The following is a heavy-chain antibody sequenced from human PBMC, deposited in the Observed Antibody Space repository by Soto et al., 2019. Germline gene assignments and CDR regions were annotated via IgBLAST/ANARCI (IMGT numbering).Heavy chain of an antibody. CDR2: INHDGST. V-gene: IGHV4-34*01. J-gene: IGHJ4*02. CDR1: GGSLSGYY. CDR3: VRHYYFDY. Sequence: TSETLSLTCAVYGGSLSGYYWSWIRQPPGKGLEWIGEINHDGSTTYNPSLKSRVSISIDTSKNQFSLKLSSVTAADTALYYCVRHYYFDYWGPGTLVTVSS.